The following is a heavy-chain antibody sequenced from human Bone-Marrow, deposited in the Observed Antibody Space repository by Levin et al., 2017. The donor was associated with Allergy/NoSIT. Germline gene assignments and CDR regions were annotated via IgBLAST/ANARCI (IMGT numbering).Heavy chain of an antibody. CDR2: ISSSSSNI. J-gene: IGHJ6*02. CDR1: GFNFSIYG. D-gene: IGHD3-9*01. Sequence: GESLKISCAASGFNFSIYGMNWVRQAPGKGLEWVSSISSSSSNIYHADSLKGRFTISRDNAKNSLSLQMKSLRAEDTAVYYCASDRTNGILTNYGMDVWGQGTTVTVSS. CDR3: ASDRTNGILTNYGMDV. V-gene: IGHV3-21*04.